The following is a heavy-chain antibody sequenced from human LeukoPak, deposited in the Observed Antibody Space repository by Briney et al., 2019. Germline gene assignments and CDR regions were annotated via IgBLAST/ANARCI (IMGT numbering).Heavy chain of an antibody. Sequence: ASVKVSCKASGGTFSSYAISWVRQAPGQGLEWMGGIIPIFGTANYAQKFQGRVTITADESTSTAYMELSSLRSEDTAVYYCARDGYQLHKWRHWGQGTLVTVSS. V-gene: IGHV1-69*13. CDR3: ARDGYQLHKWRH. D-gene: IGHD2-2*01. J-gene: IGHJ1*01. CDR1: GGTFSSYA. CDR2: IIPIFGTA.